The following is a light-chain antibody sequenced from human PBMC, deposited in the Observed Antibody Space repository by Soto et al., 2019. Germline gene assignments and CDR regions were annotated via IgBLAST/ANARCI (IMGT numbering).Light chain of an antibody. CDR3: QQRHMWPIT. CDR1: QSFRGL. Sequence: EVVLTQSPVTLSLSPGERATLSCRASQSFRGLLAWYQQKPGQAPRLLIYDAYNSATGIPPRFSGSGSGTDFTLTISSLEPEDSAVYYCQQRHMWPITFGHGTRLEIK. CDR2: DAY. J-gene: IGKJ5*01. V-gene: IGKV3-11*01.